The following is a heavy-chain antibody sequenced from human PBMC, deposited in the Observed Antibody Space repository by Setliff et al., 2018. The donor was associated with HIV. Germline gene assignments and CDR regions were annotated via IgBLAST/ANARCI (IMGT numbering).Heavy chain of an antibody. Sequence: PSETLSLTCTVSDSGTYYWSWIRQPAGKGLEWIGRVSSSGDTNYNPSLKSRVTMSVDTSKNQFSLKLSSVIAADTAVYYCARIFGDQGYYYGMDVWGQGTTVTVSS. D-gene: IGHD3-3*01. CDR2: VSSSGDT. V-gene: IGHV4-4*07. J-gene: IGHJ6*02. CDR3: ARIFGDQGYYYGMDV. CDR1: DSGTYY.